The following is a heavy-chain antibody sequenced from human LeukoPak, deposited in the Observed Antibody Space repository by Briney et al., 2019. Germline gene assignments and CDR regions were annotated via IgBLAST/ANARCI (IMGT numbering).Heavy chain of an antibody. CDR1: GGSISSGDYY. CDR3: ARVSGQLVSDLDY. J-gene: IGHJ4*02. D-gene: IGHD6-6*01. CDR2: IYYSGST. V-gene: IGHV4-30-4*08. Sequence: SQTLSLTCTVSGGSISSGDYYWSWIRQPPGKGLEWIGYIYYSGSTYYNPSLKSRVTISVDTSKNQFSLKLSSVTAADTAVYYCARVSGQLVSDLDYWGQGTLVTVSS.